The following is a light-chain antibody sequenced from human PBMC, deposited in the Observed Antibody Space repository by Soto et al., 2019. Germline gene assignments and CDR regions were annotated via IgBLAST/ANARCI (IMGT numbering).Light chain of an antibody. J-gene: IGKJ5*01. CDR2: DAS. CDR1: QSVNTY. V-gene: IGKV3-11*01. Sequence: IVLKQSPATLSLKQGERATLSCRASQSVNTYLAWYQQRPGQAPRLLIYDASVRATGTPARFSGSGSGTAFTLTISSLEPEDFALYYCQQRSTWPTFGQGTLLEVK. CDR3: QQRSTWPT.